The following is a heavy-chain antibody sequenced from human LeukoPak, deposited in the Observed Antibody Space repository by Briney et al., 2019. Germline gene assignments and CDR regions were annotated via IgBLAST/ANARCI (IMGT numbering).Heavy chain of an antibody. CDR3: PSGLVTQFRY. J-gene: IGHJ4*02. CDR1: GFTFTNYA. D-gene: IGHD1-26*01. V-gene: IGHV3-23*01. CDR2: ISDSGGST. Sequence: AGGSLRLSCVASGFTFTNYAMSWVRQAPGKGLEWVSGISDSGGSTQYADSVKGRFTISRDNSRNTVYLQVNSLRAEDTAVYYCPSGLVTQFRYWGQGTLVTVSS.